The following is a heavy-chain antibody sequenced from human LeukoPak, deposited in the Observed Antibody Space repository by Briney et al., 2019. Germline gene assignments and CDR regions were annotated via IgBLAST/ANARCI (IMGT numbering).Heavy chain of an antibody. D-gene: IGHD3-3*01. V-gene: IGHV1-2*02. CDR1: GYTFTGYY. Sequence: ASVTVSCKASGYTFTGYYMHWVRQAPGQGLEWMGWINPNSGGTNYAQKFQGRVTMTRDTSISTAYMELSRLRSDDTAVYYCARVVGVTVFGVVNLYYYYGMDVWGQGTTVTVSS. J-gene: IGHJ6*02. CDR3: ARVVGVTVFGVVNLYYYYGMDV. CDR2: INPNSGGT.